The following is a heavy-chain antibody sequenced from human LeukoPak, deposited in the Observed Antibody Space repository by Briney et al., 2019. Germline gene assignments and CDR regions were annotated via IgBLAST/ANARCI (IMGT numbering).Heavy chain of an antibody. CDR1: GGSIKSNNW. D-gene: IGHD1-14*01. Sequence: PSGTLSLTCAVSGGSIKSNNWWSWVRQPPGKGLEWIGEIYHSGSTNYNPSLESRVTISVDTSKNQFSLKLSSVTAADTAVYYCARVEDLTAALNDAFDIWGQGTMVTVSS. CDR2: IYHSGST. CDR3: ARVEDLTAALNDAFDI. J-gene: IGHJ3*02. V-gene: IGHV4-4*02.